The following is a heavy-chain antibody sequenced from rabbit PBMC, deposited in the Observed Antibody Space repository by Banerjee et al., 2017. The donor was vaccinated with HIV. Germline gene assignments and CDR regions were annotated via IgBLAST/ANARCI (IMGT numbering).Heavy chain of an antibody. CDR3: SRYSDHDGYYYPNYFNL. CDR1: GFPFKRIYY. D-gene: IGHD1-1*01. V-gene: IGHV1S47*01. CDR2: IYTDGGST. J-gene: IGHJ4*01. Sequence: QERLVGGGGGLAQPEGSLTLTCIASGFPFKRIYYMCRARQEAGEGLEWIGGIYTDGGSTYYACGAKGRFPITRSTSLTTVTLQMTTLTAADAATYFCSRYSDHDGYYYPNYFNLWGPGTLVTVS.